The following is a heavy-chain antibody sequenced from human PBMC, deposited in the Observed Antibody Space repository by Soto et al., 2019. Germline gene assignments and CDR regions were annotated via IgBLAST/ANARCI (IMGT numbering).Heavy chain of an antibody. J-gene: IGHJ2*01. V-gene: IGHV3-7*01. D-gene: IGHD3-10*01. Sequence: EVQLVESGGGLVQPGGSLRLSCAASGFTFSSYWMSWVRQAPGKGLEWVANIKQDGSEKYYVDSVKGRFTISRDNAKNSLYLQMNSLRAEDTAVYYCARDPWFGELTDWYFDLWGRGTLVTVSS. CDR3: ARDPWFGELTDWYFDL. CDR1: GFTFSSYW. CDR2: IKQDGSEK.